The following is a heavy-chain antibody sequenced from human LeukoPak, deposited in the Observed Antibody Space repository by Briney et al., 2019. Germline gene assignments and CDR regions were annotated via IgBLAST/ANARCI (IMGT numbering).Heavy chain of an antibody. CDR1: GLTVSSNY. V-gene: IGHV3-66*01. CDR2: IYRGGPT. CDR3: ARDSYVDSEAVRWFDP. Sequence: GGSLRLSCAASGLTVSSNYMSWVRQAPGKGLEWVSVIYRGGPTYYADSVKGRFTISRDNSKNTLYLQMNSLRAEDTAVYYCARDSYVDSEAVRWFDPWGQGTLVTVSS. J-gene: IGHJ5*02. D-gene: IGHD4-17*01.